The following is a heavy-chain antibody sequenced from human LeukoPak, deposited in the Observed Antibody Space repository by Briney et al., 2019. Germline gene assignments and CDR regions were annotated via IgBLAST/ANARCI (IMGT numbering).Heavy chain of an antibody. CDR3: ARDRCSSTSCFLFDY. CDR2: IIPIFGTA. CDR1: GGTFSSYA. D-gene: IGHD2-2*01. V-gene: IGHV1-69*05. Sequence: SVKVSCKASGGTFSSYAISWVRQAPGQGLEWMGGIIPIFGTANYAQKFQGRVTITTDESTSTAYMELSSLRSEDTAVYYCARDRCSSTSCFLFDYWGQGTLVTVSS. J-gene: IGHJ4*02.